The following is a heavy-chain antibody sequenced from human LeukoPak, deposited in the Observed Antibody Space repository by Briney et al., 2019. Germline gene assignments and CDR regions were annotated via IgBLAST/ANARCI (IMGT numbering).Heavy chain of an antibody. Sequence: SETLSLTCAVYGGSFSAYSWTWIRQPPGKGLEWIGEINHSRGTNHNPSLKSRVSISRDSSKNQIFLKLRSVTAADTAVYYCAGPQAGAAFEIWSQGTMVTVSS. CDR3: AGPQAGAAFEI. CDR1: GGSFSAYS. J-gene: IGHJ3*02. CDR2: INHSRGT. D-gene: IGHD6-13*01. V-gene: IGHV4-34*01.